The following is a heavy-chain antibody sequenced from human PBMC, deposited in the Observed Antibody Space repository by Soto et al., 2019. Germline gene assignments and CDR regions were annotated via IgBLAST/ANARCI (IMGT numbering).Heavy chain of an antibody. J-gene: IGHJ3*02. V-gene: IGHV3-21*01. CDR1: GFTFSSYS. Sequence: PGGSLSLSCAASGFTFSSYSMNWVRQAPGKGLEWVSSISSSSSYIYYADSVKGRFTISRDNAKNSLYLQMNSLRAEDTAVYYCARVVITFGGALLHAFEIWGQGTMVTVSS. CDR3: ARVVITFGGALLHAFEI. D-gene: IGHD3-16*01. CDR2: ISSSSSYI.